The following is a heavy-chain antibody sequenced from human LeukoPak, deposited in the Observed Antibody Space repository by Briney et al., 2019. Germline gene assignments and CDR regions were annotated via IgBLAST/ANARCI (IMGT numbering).Heavy chain of an antibody. CDR2: IYYSGST. V-gene: IGHV4-31*03. CDR3: ARDVPPDAFDI. Sequence: SETLSLTCTVSGGSISSGGYYWSWIRQHPGKGLEWIGCIYYSGSTYYNPSLKSRVTISVDTSKNQFSLKLSSVTAADTAVYYCARDVPPDAFDIWGQGTMVTVSS. CDR1: GGSISSGGYY. D-gene: IGHD2-2*01. J-gene: IGHJ3*02.